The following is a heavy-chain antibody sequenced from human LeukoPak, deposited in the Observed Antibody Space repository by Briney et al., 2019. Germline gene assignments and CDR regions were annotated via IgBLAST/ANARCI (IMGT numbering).Heavy chain of an antibody. V-gene: IGHV3-21*01. CDR2: SSSSSSYI. Sequence: GGSLRLSCAASGFTFSSYSMNWVRQAPGKGLEWVSSSSSSSSYIYYADSVKGRFTISRDNAKNSLYLQMNSLRAEDTAVYYCARVRDGYSSYYYGMDVWGQGTTVTVSS. J-gene: IGHJ6*02. D-gene: IGHD5-18*01. CDR1: GFTFSSYS. CDR3: ARVRDGYSSYYYGMDV.